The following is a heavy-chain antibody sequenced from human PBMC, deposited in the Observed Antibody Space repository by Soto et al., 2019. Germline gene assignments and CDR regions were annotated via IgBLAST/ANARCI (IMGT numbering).Heavy chain of an antibody. J-gene: IGHJ4*02. V-gene: IGHV4-34*02. CDR3: ARGLAYDRPITVAEPFDS. Sequence: QVQLQQWGAGLLKASETLSLTCVVSGGSFSGYFWTWIRQSPGRGLEWIGEISHSGSRNYNPAFQSRVIISVDSSKNPVSLKLSSVTAADSATYFCARGLAYDRPITVAEPFDSWGQGTLVTVSS. CDR1: GGSFSGYF. CDR2: ISHSGSR. D-gene: IGHD6-19*01.